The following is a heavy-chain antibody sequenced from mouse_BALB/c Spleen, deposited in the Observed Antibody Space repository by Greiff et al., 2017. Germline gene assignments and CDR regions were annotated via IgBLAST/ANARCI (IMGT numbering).Heavy chain of an antibody. CDR2: ISSGSSTI. CDR3: ARASLYYYGSSPYYAMDY. D-gene: IGHD1-1*01. V-gene: IGHV5-17*02. J-gene: IGHJ4*01. Sequence: EVKLVESGGGLVQPGGSRKLSCAASGFTFSSFGMHWVRQAPEKGLEWVAYISSGSSTIYYADTVKGRFTISRDNPKNTLFLQMTSLRSEDTAMYYCARASLYYYGSSPYYAMDYWGQGTSVTVSS. CDR1: GFTFSSFG.